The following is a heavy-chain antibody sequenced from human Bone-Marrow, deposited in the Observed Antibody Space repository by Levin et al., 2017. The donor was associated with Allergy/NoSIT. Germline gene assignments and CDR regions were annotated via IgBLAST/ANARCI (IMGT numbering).Heavy chain of an antibody. Sequence: QTGGSLRLSCAASGFTFSSYAMSWVRQAPGKGLEWVSAISGSGGSTYYADSVKGRFTISRDNSKNTLYLQMNSLRAEDTAVYYCAKFPASRWLQLGGLGYWGQGTLVTVSS. D-gene: IGHD5-24*01. CDR1: GFTFSSYA. V-gene: IGHV3-23*01. CDR2: ISGSGGST. CDR3: AKFPASRWLQLGGLGY. J-gene: IGHJ4*02.